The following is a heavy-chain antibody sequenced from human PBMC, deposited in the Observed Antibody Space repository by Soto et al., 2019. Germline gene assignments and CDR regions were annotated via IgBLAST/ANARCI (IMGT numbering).Heavy chain of an antibody. CDR2: ISSSSSYI. CDR3: ARAGIPIFTPMDV. J-gene: IGHJ6*02. D-gene: IGHD3-9*01. V-gene: IGHV3-21*01. CDR1: GFTFSSYS. Sequence: PGGSLRLSCAASGFTFSSYSMNWVRQAPGKGLEWVSSISSSSSYIYYADSVKGRFTISRDNAKNSLYLQRNSLRAEDTAVYYCARAGIPIFTPMDVWGQGTTVTVSS.